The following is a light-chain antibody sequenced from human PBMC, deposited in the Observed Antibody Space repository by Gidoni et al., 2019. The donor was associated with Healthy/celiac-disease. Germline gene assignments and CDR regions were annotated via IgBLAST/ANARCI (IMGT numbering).Light chain of an antibody. CDR1: SSYVVGYNY. CDR2: DVS. Sequence: QSALTQPRPVSGSPGQTVTISCTGTSSYVVGYNYVSWYQQHPGKAPKLMIYDVSKRPSGVPDRFSGSKSGNTASLTISGLQAEDEAYYYCCSYAGSYTWVFGGGTKLTVL. V-gene: IGLV2-11*01. CDR3: CSYAGSYTWV. J-gene: IGLJ3*02.